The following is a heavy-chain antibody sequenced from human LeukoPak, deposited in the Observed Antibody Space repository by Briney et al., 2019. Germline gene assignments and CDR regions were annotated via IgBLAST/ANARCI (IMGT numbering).Heavy chain of an antibody. V-gene: IGHV3-21*01. J-gene: IGHJ3*02. D-gene: IGHD3-3*01. CDR3: ARVFGYFVAFVI. CDR1: GFTFSSYS. Sequence: GGSLRLSCAASGFTFSSYSMNWVRQAPGKELEWVSSISSSSSYIYYADSVKGRFTISRDNAKNSLYLQMNSLRAEDTAVYYCARVFGYFVAFVIWGQGTMVTVSS. CDR2: ISSSSSYI.